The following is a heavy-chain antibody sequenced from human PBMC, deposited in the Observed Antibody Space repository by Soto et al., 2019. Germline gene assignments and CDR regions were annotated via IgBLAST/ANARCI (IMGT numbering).Heavy chain of an antibody. J-gene: IGHJ1*01. CDR2: IYYSGST. D-gene: IGHD1-26*01. CDR1: GGSISSGGYY. Sequence: SETLSLTCTVSGGSISSGGYYWSWIRQHPGKGLEWIGYIYYSGSTNCNPSLKSRVTISVDTSKNQFSLKLSSVTAADTAVYYCARGWGGFFQHWGQGSLVTVSS. V-gene: IGHV4-61*08. CDR3: ARGWGGFFQH.